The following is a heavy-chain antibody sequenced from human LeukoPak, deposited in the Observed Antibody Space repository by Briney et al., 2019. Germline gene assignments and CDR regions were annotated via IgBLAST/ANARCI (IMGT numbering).Heavy chain of an antibody. CDR1: GFTFSSYA. J-gene: IGHJ6*02. V-gene: IGHV3-30-3*01. CDR3: ARSGIPLYYYYGMDV. Sequence: GGSLRLSCAASGFTFSSYAMHWVRQAPGKGLEWVAVISYDGSNKYYADSVKGRFTISRDNSKNTLYLQMNSLRAEDTAVYYCARSGIPLYYYYGMDVWGQGTTVTVSS. CDR2: ISYDGSNK. D-gene: IGHD2-21*02.